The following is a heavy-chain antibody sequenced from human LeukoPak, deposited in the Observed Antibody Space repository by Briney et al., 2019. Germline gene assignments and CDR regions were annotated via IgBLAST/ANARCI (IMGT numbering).Heavy chain of an antibody. D-gene: IGHD3-22*01. J-gene: IGHJ3*02. CDR3: ARGPTYYYDSSGYNAFDI. Sequence: GRSLRLSCVASGFTFSNYWMTWFRQTPGEGLEWVGNINQDGSEKYYLDSVRGRFTISRDNAKNSLYLQMNSLRAEDTAVYYCARGPTYYYDSSGYNAFDIWGQGTMVTVSS. CDR1: GFTFSNYW. V-gene: IGHV3-7*01. CDR2: INQDGSEK.